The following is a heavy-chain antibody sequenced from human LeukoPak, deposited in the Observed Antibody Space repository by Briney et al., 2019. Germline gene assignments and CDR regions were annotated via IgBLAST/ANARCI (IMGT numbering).Heavy chain of an antibody. CDR1: GGSISSYY. D-gene: IGHD6-6*01. CDR3: ARHFAYSSSSYFDY. V-gene: IGHV4-59*08. J-gene: IGHJ4*02. CDR2: VYYTGST. Sequence: SETLSLTCTVSGGSISSYYWSWIRQPPGKGLEWNGYVYYTGSTNYNPSLKSRVTMFEDKSKNQFSLRLYSVTVADTAVYYCARHFAYSSSSYFDYWGQGSLVTVSS.